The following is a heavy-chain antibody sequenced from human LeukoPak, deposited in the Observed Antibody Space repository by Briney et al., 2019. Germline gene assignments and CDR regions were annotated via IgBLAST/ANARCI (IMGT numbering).Heavy chain of an antibody. J-gene: IGHJ6*03. CDR2: IRSKANSYAT. CDR3: YSLSPIYYYYMDV. CDR1: GFTFSGSA. Sequence: GGSLRLSCAASGFTFSGSAMHWVRQASGKGLEWVGRIRSKANSYATAYAASVKGRFTISRDDSKNTAYLQMSSLKTEDTAVYYCYSLSPIYYYYMDVWGKGTTVTVSS. V-gene: IGHV3-73*01.